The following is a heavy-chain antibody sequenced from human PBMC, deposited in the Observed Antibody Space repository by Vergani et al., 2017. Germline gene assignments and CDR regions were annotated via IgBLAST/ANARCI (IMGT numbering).Heavy chain of an antibody. V-gene: IGHV4-34*01. CDR3: AGVKTETKGQRYYDDCMDV. J-gene: IGHJ6*03. Sequence: QVQLQQWGGGLLKPSETLSLTCVVNGGSFTSYHWTWIRQSPGEGLEWVGDIEHTGRPDCNPSLESRLTMSVDKSRDQFSLTLNSVSATGTAICFCAGVKTETKGQRYYDDCMDVWGQGTAVTVS. CDR2: IEHTGRP. D-gene: IGHD1-14*01. CDR1: GGSFTSYH.